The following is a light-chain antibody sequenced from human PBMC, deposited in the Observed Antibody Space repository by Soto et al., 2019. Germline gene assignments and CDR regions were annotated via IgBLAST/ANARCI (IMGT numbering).Light chain of an antibody. CDR1: SSDVGPYNY. J-gene: IGLJ1*01. V-gene: IGLV2-14*01. CDR2: EVS. Sequence: QSALTQPASVSGSPGQSITISCTGTSSDVGPYNYVSWYQQHPGKAPKLMIYEVSNRPSGVSNRFSGSKSGNTASLTISGLQDEDEADYYCSSYTSAGTFVFGTGTKLTVL. CDR3: SSYTSAGTFV.